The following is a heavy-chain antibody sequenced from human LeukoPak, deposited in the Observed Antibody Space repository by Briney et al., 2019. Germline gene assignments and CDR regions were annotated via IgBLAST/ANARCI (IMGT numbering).Heavy chain of an antibody. CDR2: VYHSGST. Sequence: PSETLSLTCTVSGYSISSGFYWGWIRQPPGKGLEWIGSVYHSGSTYYNPSLKSRVTLSVDTSKNQFSLKLSSVTAADTAVYYCAREEMPGKFDYWGQGTLVTVSS. V-gene: IGHV4-38-2*02. D-gene: IGHD1-26*01. CDR3: AREEMPGKFDY. CDR1: GYSISSGFY. J-gene: IGHJ4*02.